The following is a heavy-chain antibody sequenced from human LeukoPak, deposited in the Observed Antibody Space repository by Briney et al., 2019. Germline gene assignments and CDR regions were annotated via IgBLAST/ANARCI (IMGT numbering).Heavy chain of an antibody. V-gene: IGHV1-2*02. J-gene: IGHJ5*02. D-gene: IGHD3-22*01. Sequence: ASVKVSCKVSGYTFTGYYMHWVRQAPGQGLEWMGWINPNSGGTNYAQKIQGRVTMTRDTSISTAYMELSRLRSDDTAVYYCARVFSPDSDSSFSWFDPWGQGTLVTVFS. CDR1: GYTFTGYY. CDR2: INPNSGGT. CDR3: ARVFSPDSDSSFSWFDP.